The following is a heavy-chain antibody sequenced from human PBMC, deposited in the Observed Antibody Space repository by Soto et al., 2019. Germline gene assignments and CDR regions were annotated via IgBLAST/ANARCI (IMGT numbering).Heavy chain of an antibody. CDR3: ARDPYGGNSEMGRDYYGMDV. D-gene: IGHD4-17*01. J-gene: IGHJ6*02. V-gene: IGHV3-30-3*01. CDR2: ISYDGSNK. CDR1: GFTFSSYA. Sequence: QVQLVESGGGVVQPGRSLRLSCAASGFTFSSYAMHWVRQAPGKGLEWVAVISYDGSNKYYADSVKGRFTISRDHSKNTLYLQMNSLRAEDTAVYYCARDPYGGNSEMGRDYYGMDVWGQGTTVTVSS.